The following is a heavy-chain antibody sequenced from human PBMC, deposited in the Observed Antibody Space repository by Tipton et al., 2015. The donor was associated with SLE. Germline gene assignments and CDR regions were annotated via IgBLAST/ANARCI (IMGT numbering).Heavy chain of an antibody. V-gene: IGHV4-34*01. J-gene: IGHJ3*01. D-gene: IGHD1-26*01. CDR1: GGSFSGYY. CDR3: ARESESGNSLRALHT. Sequence: TLSLTCAVYGGSFSGYYWSWLRQPPGKGLEWIGDINHSGSTNYNPSLKSRVTISVDTSKNQFSLQLNAATPEDTALYFCARESESGNSLRALHTGGQALMGSVSA. CDR2: INHSGST.